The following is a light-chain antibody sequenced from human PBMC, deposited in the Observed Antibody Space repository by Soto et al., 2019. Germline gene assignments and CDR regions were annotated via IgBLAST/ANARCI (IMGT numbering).Light chain of an antibody. CDR3: CSYAGSSSTDVV. J-gene: IGLJ2*01. CDR2: DGS. Sequence: QSALTQPASVSGSPGQSITISCTGTSSDVGSYNLVSWYQQHPGKAPKLMISDGSTRPSGVSHRFSGSKSGTTASLTLSGPRAEDEAEDDYCSYAGSSSTDVVVGGGTKVTVL. V-gene: IGLV2-23*01. CDR1: SSDVGSYNL.